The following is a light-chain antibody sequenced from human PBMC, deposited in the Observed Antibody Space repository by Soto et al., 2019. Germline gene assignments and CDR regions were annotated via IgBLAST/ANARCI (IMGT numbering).Light chain of an antibody. Sequence: QSALTQPASVSGSPGQSITISCTGTSSDVGGYNYVSWYQQHPGKAPKLMIYDVSNRPSGVSNRFSGSKSGNTASLTISGLQAEDEADNYCSAYTSSSTNDVFGTGTKVDVL. CDR3: SAYTSSSTNDV. CDR2: DVS. V-gene: IGLV2-14*01. CDR1: SSDVGGYNY. J-gene: IGLJ1*01.